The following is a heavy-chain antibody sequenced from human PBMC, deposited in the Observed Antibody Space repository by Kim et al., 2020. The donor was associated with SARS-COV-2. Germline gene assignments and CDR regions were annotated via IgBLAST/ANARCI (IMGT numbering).Heavy chain of an antibody. D-gene: IGHD6-19*01. Sequence: GRVTITRDTSASTAYMELSSLRSEDTAVYYCARGGDPTIAVAGMAETFDYWGQGTLVTVSS. CDR3: ARGGDPTIAVAGMAETFDY. V-gene: IGHV1-3*01. J-gene: IGHJ4*02.